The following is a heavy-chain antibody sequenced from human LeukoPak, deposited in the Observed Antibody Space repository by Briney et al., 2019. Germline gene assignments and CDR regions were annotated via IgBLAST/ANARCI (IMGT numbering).Heavy chain of an antibody. Sequence: GASVKVSCKASGYTFTGYYMHWVRQAPSKELEWMGCINPNSGGTNYAQKFQGRVTMTRDTSISTAYMELSRLRSDDTAVYYCARDSPSVSYWGQGTLVTVSS. J-gene: IGHJ4*02. CDR3: ARDSPSVSY. CDR1: GYTFTGYY. CDR2: INPNSGGT. V-gene: IGHV1-2*02.